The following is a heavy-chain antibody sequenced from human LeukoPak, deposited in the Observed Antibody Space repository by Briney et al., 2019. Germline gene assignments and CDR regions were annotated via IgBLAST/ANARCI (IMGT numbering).Heavy chain of an antibody. CDR1: GYSISSGYY. Sequence: SSETLSLTCTVSGYSISSGYYWGWIRQPPGKGLEWIGSIYHSGSTYYNPSLKSRVTISVDTSKNQFSLKLSSVTAADTAVYYCASVPNIVVVPAAKGEGAFDIWGQGTMVTVSS. CDR2: IYHSGST. D-gene: IGHD2-2*01. J-gene: IGHJ3*02. V-gene: IGHV4-38-2*02. CDR3: ASVPNIVVVPAAKGEGAFDI.